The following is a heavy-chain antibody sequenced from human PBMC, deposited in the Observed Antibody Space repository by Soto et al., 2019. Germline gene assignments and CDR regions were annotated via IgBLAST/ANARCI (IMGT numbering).Heavy chain of an antibody. CDR3: ARVSCNAAGCYSEIDY. CDR2: ISGSSGSI. V-gene: IGHV3-48*01. Sequence: GGSLRLSCAASGFSFSRYSMHWVRQAPGKGLEWVSYISGSSGSIYYADSVKGRFTISRDNAKNSLYLQMNSLRGEDTAVYYCARVSCNAAGCYSEIDYWGQGTLVTVSS. CDR1: GFSFSRYS. D-gene: IGHD2-2*01. J-gene: IGHJ4*02.